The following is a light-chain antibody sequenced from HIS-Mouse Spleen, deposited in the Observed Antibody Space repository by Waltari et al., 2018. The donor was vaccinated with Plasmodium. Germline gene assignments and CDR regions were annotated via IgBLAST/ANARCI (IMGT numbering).Light chain of an antibody. J-gene: IGLJ2*01. CDR3: QSADSSGTYRV. Sequence: SYELTQPPSVSVSPGQTARNTCSGAALPKHYAYWYQQKPGQAPVLGIYKDSERPSGIPERFSGSSSGTTVTLTISGVQAEDEADYYCQSADSSGTYRVFGGGTKLTVL. V-gene: IGLV3-25*03. CDR1: ALPKHY. CDR2: KDS.